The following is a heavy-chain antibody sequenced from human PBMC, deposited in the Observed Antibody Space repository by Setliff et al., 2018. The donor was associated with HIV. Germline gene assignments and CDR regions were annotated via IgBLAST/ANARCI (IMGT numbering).Heavy chain of an antibody. CDR3: ARGGEYYSDSGGIYYYMDV. CDR1: GFTFDDYG. CDR2: INWNGRST. D-gene: IGHD3-22*01. J-gene: IGHJ6*03. V-gene: IGHV3-20*04. Sequence: GESLTLSCEASGFTFDDYGMNWVRQAPGKGLEWVSGINWNGRSTGDADFVKGRFTISRDNAKNSLYLQMNSLGAEDTALYYCARGGEYYSDSGGIYYYMDVWGKGTTVTVSS.